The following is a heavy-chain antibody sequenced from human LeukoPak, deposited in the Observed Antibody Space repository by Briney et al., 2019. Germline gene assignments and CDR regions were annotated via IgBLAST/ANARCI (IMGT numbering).Heavy chain of an antibody. CDR2: INHSGST. J-gene: IGHJ5*02. CDR1: GYSISSGYY. CDR3: ARGKIVVVPAAIPWFDP. Sequence: PSETLSLTCTVSGYSISSGYYWSWIRQPPGKGLEWIGEINHSGSTNYNPSLKSRVTISVDTSKNQFSLKLSSVTAADTAVYYCARGKIVVVPAAIPWFDPWGQGTLVTVSS. V-gene: IGHV4-38-2*02. D-gene: IGHD2-2*02.